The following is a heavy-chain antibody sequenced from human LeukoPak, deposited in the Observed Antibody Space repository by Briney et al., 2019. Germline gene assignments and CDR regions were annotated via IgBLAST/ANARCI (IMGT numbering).Heavy chain of an antibody. Sequence: GGSLRLSCAASGFTFSSYAMHWVRQAPGKGLEWAAVMCYDGSNKYYADSVKGRFTISRDNSKNTLYLQMNSLRAEDTAVYYCAREATGDYFDYWGQGTLVTVSS. CDR3: AREATGDYFDY. CDR2: MCYDGSNK. D-gene: IGHD3-10*01. J-gene: IGHJ4*02. CDR1: GFTFSSYA. V-gene: IGHV3-30-3*01.